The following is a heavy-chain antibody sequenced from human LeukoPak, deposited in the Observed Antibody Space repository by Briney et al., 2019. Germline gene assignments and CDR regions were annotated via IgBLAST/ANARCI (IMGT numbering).Heavy chain of an antibody. CDR2: ISWNSGNI. J-gene: IGHJ4*02. D-gene: IGHD6-13*01. CDR3: AREDSSSWYPQLRFFGY. CDR1: GFTFDDYA. V-gene: IGHV3-9*01. Sequence: PGRSLRLSCAASGFTFDDYAMHWVRQAPGKGLEWVSGISWNSGNIGYADSVKGRFTISRDNAKNSLYLQMNSLRAEDTAVYYCAREDSSSWYPQLRFFGYWGQGTLVTVSS.